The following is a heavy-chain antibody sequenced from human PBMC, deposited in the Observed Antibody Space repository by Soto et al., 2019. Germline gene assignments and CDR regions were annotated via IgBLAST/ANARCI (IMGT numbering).Heavy chain of an antibody. J-gene: IGHJ6*02. D-gene: IGHD2-21*01. CDR1: AFTSEDYA. V-gene: IGHV3-43D*03. CDR2: ISWDGGTT. Sequence: CLRLSVALSAFTSEDYALHWVRQTQGRCLEWVSLISWDGGTTYYAESVKGRFSISRDNNKNSLFLFMNNLENEDTAFYYCARSVTISRMSYYYAMDVWGQGTTFTVSS. CDR3: ARSVTISRMSYYYAMDV.